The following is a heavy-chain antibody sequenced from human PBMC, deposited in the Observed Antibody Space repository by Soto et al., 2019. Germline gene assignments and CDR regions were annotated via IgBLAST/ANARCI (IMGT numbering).Heavy chain of an antibody. Sequence: EVQLVESGGGLVQPGGSLRLSCAGSGFTFSSNWMHWVRQDPGKXLVWVSRLNSDGTSASYADSVKGRFTISRDNAKNTLFLQMNSLTAEDTALYYCARGPSGWFGFDYWGQGTLVTVSS. V-gene: IGHV3-74*01. D-gene: IGHD6-19*01. CDR1: GFTFSSNW. CDR2: LNSDGTSA. J-gene: IGHJ4*02. CDR3: ARGPSGWFGFDY.